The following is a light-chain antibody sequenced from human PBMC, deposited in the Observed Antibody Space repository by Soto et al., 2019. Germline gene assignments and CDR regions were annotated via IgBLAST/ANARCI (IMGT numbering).Light chain of an antibody. Sequence: QSALTQPPSASGSPGQSVTISCTESSSDVGGYNFVSWFQQHPGKAPKLMIYEVSKWPSGVPDRFSGSKSGNTASLTVSGLQAEDEADYYCSSYAGSNNWVFGGGTKLTVL. J-gene: IGLJ3*02. CDR3: SSYAGSNNWV. CDR1: SSDVGGYNF. V-gene: IGLV2-8*01. CDR2: EVS.